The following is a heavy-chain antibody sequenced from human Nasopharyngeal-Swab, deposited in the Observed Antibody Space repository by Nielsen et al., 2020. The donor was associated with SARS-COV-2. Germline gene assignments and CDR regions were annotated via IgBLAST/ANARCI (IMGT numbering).Heavy chain of an antibody. Sequence: ASVKVSCKASGSNGDYLHWLRQSPGQGLEWMGWINANSGGTTYAQKFQGRVAMTRDTSTSTVYIELSSLRSDDTAVYYCARGPYTSGWYGPVFYGLDVWGQGTTVTVSS. CDR2: INANSGGT. CDR3: ARGPYTSGWYGPVFYGLDV. D-gene: IGHD6-19*01. CDR1: GSNGDY. V-gene: IGHV1-2*02. J-gene: IGHJ6*02.